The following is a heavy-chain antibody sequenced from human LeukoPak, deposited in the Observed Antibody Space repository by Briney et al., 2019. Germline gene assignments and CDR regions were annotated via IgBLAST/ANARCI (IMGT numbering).Heavy chain of an antibody. CDR1: GGSISSSNW. V-gene: IGHV4-4*02. Sequence: PSETLSLTCAVSGGSISSSNWWSWVRQPPGKGLEWIGEIYHSGSANYNPSLKSRVTISVDKSKNQFPLKLSSVTAADTAVYYCARGEFDGGVYFDYWGQGTLVTVSS. D-gene: IGHD3-16*01. CDR3: ARGEFDGGVYFDY. CDR2: IYHSGSA. J-gene: IGHJ4*02.